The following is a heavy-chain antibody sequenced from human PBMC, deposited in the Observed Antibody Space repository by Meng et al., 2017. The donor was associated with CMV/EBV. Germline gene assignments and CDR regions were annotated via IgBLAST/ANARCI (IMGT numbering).Heavy chain of an antibody. V-gene: IGHV4-34*01. Sequence: LPEWGAGLLKLSATLSPTCAVDGGLFSGYYWSWRRQPPGKGLEWIGEINHSGSTNYNPSLKSRVTISVDTSKNQFSLKLSSVTAADTAVYYCARGSRRLPRFNWFDPWGQGTLVTVSS. CDR3: ARGSRRLPRFNWFDP. CDR1: GGLFSGYY. CDR2: INHSGST. J-gene: IGHJ5*02. D-gene: IGHD3-3*01.